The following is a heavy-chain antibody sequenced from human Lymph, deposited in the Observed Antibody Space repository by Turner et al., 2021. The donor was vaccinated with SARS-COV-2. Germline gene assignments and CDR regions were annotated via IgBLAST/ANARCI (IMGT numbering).Heavy chain of an antibody. V-gene: IGHV3-33*01. J-gene: IGHJ6*02. Sequence: QVQLVEAGRGVVQPGTSLRLSCAASGFTFSSHGMHWVRQAPGKGLEWVAVIWYDGSNKYYADSVKGRFTISRDNSENTVYLQLNSLSAEDTAVYYCAREGDALAGGMDVWGQGTTVTVSS. CDR3: AREGDALAGGMDV. CDR2: IWYDGSNK. D-gene: IGHD2-15*01. CDR1: GFTFSSHG.